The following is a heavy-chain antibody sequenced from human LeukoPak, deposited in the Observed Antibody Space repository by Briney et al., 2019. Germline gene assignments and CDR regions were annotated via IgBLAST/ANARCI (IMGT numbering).Heavy chain of an antibody. D-gene: IGHD6-13*01. J-gene: IGHJ4*02. CDR1: GVSISSYY. CDR3: ARSAAAGQYTEDY. V-gene: IGHV4-59*08. CDR2: IYYSGST. Sequence: SETLSLTCTGSGVSISSYYWSWIRQPPGKGLEWIGYIYYSGSTNYNPSLKSRVTISVDTSKNQFSLKLSSVTAADTAVYYCARSAAAGQYTEDYWGQGTLVTVSS.